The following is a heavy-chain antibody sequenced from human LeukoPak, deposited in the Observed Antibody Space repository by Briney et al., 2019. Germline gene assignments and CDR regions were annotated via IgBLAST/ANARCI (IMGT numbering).Heavy chain of an antibody. J-gene: IGHJ5*02. CDR3: ARGLYCSSTSCYTGNWFDP. CDR1: GGSFSGYY. V-gene: IGHV4-34*01. CDR2: INHSGST. D-gene: IGHD2-2*02. Sequence: SETLSLTCAVYGGSFSGYYWSWIRQPPGKGLEWIGEINHSGSTNYNPSLKSRVTISVGTSKNQFSLKLSSVTAADTAVYYCARGLYCSSTSCYTGNWFDPWGQGTLVTVSS.